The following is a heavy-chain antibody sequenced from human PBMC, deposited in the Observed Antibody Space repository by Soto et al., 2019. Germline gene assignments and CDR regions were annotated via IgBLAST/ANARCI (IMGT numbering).Heavy chain of an antibody. CDR2: ISAYNGNT. V-gene: IGHV1-18*04. CDR3: ARVYIQLWDQSFDY. CDR1: GYTFTSYG. J-gene: IGHJ4*02. Sequence: RASVKVSCKASGYTFTSYGISWVRQAPGQGLEWMGWISAYNGNTNYAQKLQGRVTMTTDTSTSTAYMELRSLRSDDTAVYYCARVYIQLWDQSFDYWGQGTLVTVSS. D-gene: IGHD5-18*01.